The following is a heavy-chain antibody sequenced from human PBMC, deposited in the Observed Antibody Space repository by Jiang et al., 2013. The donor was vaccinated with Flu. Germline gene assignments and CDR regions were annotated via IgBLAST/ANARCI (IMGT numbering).Heavy chain of an antibody. CDR2: INTNTGNP. CDR1: GYTFTSYA. V-gene: IGHV7-4-1*02. D-gene: IGHD2-15*01. Sequence: QSGSELKKPGASVKVSCKASGYTFTSYAMNWVRQAPGQGLEWMGWINTNTGNPTYAQGFTGRFVFSLDTSVSTAYLQISSLKAEDTAVYYCAREATGEYCSGGSCYMLPAHRLDWFDP. J-gene: IGHJ5*02. CDR3: AREATGEYCSGGSCYMLPAHRLDWFDP.